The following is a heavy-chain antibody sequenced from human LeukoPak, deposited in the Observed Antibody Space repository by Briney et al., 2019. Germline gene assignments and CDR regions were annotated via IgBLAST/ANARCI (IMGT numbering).Heavy chain of an antibody. CDR3: ARAPGYSYGNDAFDI. V-gene: IGHV3-21*01. CDR2: ISSSSSYI. J-gene: IGHJ3*02. CDR1: GFTFSSYS. D-gene: IGHD5-18*01. Sequence: GGSLRLSCAAYGFTFSSYSMNWVRQAPGKGLEWVSSISSSSSYIYYADSVKGRFTISRDNAKNSLYLQMNSLRAEDTAVYYCARAPGYSYGNDAFDIWGQGTMVTVSS.